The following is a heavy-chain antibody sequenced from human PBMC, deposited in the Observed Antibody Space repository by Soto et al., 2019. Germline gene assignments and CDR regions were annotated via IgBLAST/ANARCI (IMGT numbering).Heavy chain of an antibody. D-gene: IGHD2-15*01. Sequence: GGSLRLSCAASGLNFEKCSMNWVRQPPGKGPEWLASISPSSTYIRYADSVKGRFTISRDNARNSLSLQMMNLRADDTAIYYWATDTGDIEVVPATTWGQGTLVTVSS. CDR1: GLNFEKCS. V-gene: IGHV3-21*04. CDR3: ATDTGDIEVVPATT. CDR2: ISPSSTYI. J-gene: IGHJ4*02.